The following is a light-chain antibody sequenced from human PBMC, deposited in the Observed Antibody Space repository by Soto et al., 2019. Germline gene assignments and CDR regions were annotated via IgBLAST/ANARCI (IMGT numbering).Light chain of an antibody. V-gene: IGLV2-14*03. CDR3: SSYTSTNTLI. CDR2: DVS. J-gene: IGLJ2*01. CDR1: SSDVGGYNS. Sequence: QSALTQPASVSGSPGQSITISCTGTSSDVGGYNSVSWYQQHPDKAPQLKIFDVSNRPSGISDRFSGSKSGNTASLTISGLQAADEAEYYCSSYTSTNTLIFGGGTQLTVL.